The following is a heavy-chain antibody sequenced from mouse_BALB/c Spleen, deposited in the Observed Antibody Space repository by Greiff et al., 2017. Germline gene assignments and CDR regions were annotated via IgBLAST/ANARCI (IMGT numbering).Heavy chain of an antibody. CDR1: GFTFSSYW. Sequence: EVKLMESGGGLVQPGGSMKLSCVASGFTFSSYWMSWVRQSPEKGLEWVAEIRLKSDNYATHYAESVKGKFTISRDDSKSRLYLQMNSLRAEDTGIYYCTDNYFAYWGQGTLVTVSA. V-gene: IGHV6-3*01. J-gene: IGHJ3*01. CDR2: IRLKSDNYAT. D-gene: IGHD1-3*01. CDR3: TDNYFAY.